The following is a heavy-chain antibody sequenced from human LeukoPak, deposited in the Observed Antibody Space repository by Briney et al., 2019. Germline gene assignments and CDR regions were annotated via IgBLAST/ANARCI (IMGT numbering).Heavy chain of an antibody. CDR2: INRSGST. D-gene: IGHD5-18*01. CDR3: ARMDTAMVRY. J-gene: IGHJ4*02. V-gene: IGHV4-34*01. CDR1: GGSFSGYY. Sequence: PSETLSLTCAVYGGSFSGYYWSWIRQPPGKGLEWIGEINRSGSTNYNPSLKSRVTISVDTSKNQFSLKLSSVTAADTAVYYCARMDTAMVRYWGQGTLVTVSS.